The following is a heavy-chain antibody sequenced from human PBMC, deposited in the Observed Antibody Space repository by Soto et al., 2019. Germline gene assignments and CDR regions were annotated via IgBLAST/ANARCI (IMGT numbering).Heavy chain of an antibody. D-gene: IGHD2-21*02. CDR1: GFTFSSYA. V-gene: IGHV3-30-3*01. Sequence: QVQLVESGGGVVQPGRSLRLSCAASGFTFSSYAMHWVRQAPGKGLEWVAVISYDGSNKYYADSVKGRFTISRDNSKNTLYQQMNSLRAEDTAVYYCAREGWFDGGDPGGFDYGGQGTVVIFSA. J-gene: IGHJ4*02. CDR3: AREGWFDGGDPGGFDY. CDR2: ISYDGSNK.